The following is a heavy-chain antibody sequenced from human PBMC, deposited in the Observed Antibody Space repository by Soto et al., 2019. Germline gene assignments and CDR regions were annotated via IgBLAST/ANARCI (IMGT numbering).Heavy chain of an antibody. D-gene: IGHD5-12*01. Sequence: SETLSLTCSVSDDSINSDKDYWGWISQPPGKGLEWIGSIYYRGNAYYNPSLQTRVTISLDKSKSQFSLKLNSVTAADSAVYFCARLEGLATISYYFDFWGPGALVTVSS. J-gene: IGHJ4*02. CDR3: ARLEGLATISYYFDF. CDR1: DDSINSDKDY. V-gene: IGHV4-39*01. CDR2: IYYRGNA.